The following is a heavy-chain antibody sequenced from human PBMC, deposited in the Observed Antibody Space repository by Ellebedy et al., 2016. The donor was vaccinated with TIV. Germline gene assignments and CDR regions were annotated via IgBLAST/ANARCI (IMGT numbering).Heavy chain of an antibody. J-gene: IGHJ4*02. CDR2: VYKSGAS. Sequence: MPGGSLRLSCAVSGGAMNNVTWLTWIRQPPGKGLEWIGEVYKSGASKYNPSLKSRVTISLDTSKTHFSLTLTSVTAADTGVYYCARQGYTDDLLYFDNWGQGTLVTVSS. D-gene: IGHD3/OR15-3a*01. CDR1: GGAMNNVTW. CDR3: ARQGYTDDLLYFDN. V-gene: IGHV4-4*02.